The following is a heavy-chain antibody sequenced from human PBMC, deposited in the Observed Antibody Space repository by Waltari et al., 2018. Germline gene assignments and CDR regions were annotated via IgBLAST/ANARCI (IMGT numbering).Heavy chain of an antibody. Sequence: EVQLLESGGGLVQPGGSLRLSCAASGFTFSSYALSWVRQAPGKGLEWVSVVSGSGGSTYYADSMKGRFTISRDNSKNTLYLLVNSLRAEDTAVYYCARYCSSSSCYIRYGMDVWGQGTTVTVSS. CDR1: GFTFSSYA. J-gene: IGHJ6*02. D-gene: IGHD2-2*02. CDR2: VSGSGGST. CDR3: ARYCSSSSCYIRYGMDV. V-gene: IGHV3-23*01.